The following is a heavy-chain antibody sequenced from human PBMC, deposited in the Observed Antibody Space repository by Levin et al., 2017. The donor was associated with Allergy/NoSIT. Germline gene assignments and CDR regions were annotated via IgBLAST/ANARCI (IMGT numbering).Heavy chain of an antibody. CDR1: GFTFSSYS. V-gene: IGHV3-21*01. CDR2: ISSSSSYI. J-gene: IGHJ3*02. CDR3: ARGGYDISTGYYFCAFDI. D-gene: IGHD3-9*01. Sequence: GGSLRLSCAASGFTFSSYSMNWVRQAPGKGLEWVSSISSSSSYIYYADSVKGRFTISRDNAKNSLYLQMNSLRAEDTAVYYCARGGYDISTGYYFCAFDIWGQGTMVSVSS.